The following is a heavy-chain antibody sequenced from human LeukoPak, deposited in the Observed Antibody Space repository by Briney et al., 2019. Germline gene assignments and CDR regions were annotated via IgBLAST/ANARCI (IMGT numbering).Heavy chain of an antibody. V-gene: IGHV4-34*01. CDR1: GGSFSGYY. Sequence: SETLSLTCAVYGGSFSGYYWSWIRQPPGKGLEWIGEINHSGSTNYNPSLKSRVTISVDTSKNQFSLKLSSVTAADTAVYYCARGRFVVGYWGQGALVTVSS. D-gene: IGHD3-16*01. CDR3: ARGRFVVGY. J-gene: IGHJ4*02. CDR2: INHSGST.